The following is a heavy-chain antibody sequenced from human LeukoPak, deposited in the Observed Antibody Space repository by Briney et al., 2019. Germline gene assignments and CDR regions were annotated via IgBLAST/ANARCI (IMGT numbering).Heavy chain of an antibody. CDR3: ARGYSYDIDY. CDR1: GGSISSYY. CDR2: IYYSGST. J-gene: IGHJ4*02. V-gene: IGHV4-59*01. D-gene: IGHD5-18*01. Sequence: PSETLSLTCTVSGGSISSYYWSWIRQPPGKGLEWIGYIYYSGSTNYNPSLKSRVTISVDTSKNQFSLKLSSVTAADTAVYYCARGYSYDIDYWGQGTLVTVSS.